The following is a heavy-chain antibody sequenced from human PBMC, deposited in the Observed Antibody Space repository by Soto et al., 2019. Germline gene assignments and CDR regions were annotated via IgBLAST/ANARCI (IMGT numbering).Heavy chain of an antibody. V-gene: IGHV4-31*03. CDR3: ARDDFGRNTRAFDP. D-gene: IGHD4-17*01. CDR1: GGSISSGGYY. Sequence: TLSLTCTVSGGSISSGGYYWSWIRQHPGKGLEWIGYIYYSGSTFYNPSLKSRATMSVDTSKNQFSLKLTSVNAADTAVYYCARDDFGRNTRAFDPWGQGTLVTVSS. CDR2: IYYSGST. J-gene: IGHJ5*02.